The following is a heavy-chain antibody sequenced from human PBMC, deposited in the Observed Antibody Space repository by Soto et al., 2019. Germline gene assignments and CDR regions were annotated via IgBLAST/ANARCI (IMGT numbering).Heavy chain of an antibody. CDR3: ARVLSKQSLPLGY. CDR1: GYTFTGYY. Sequence: GASVKVSCRASGYTFTGYYMHWVRQAPGQGLEWMGWINPNSGGTNYAQKFQGRVTMTRDTSISTAYMELSRLRSDDTAVYYCARVLSKQSLPLGYCGQGTLVTVSS. D-gene: IGHD6-19*01. V-gene: IGHV1-2*02. CDR2: INPNSGGT. J-gene: IGHJ1*01.